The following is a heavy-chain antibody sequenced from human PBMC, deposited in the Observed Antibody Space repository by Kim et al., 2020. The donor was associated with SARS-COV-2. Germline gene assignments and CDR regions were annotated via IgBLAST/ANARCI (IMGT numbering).Heavy chain of an antibody. V-gene: IGHV3-11*01. CDR1: GFTFSDYY. Sequence: GGSLRLSCAASGFTFSDYYMSWIRQAPGKGLEWVSYISSSGSTIYYSDLVKGRFTLSRANAKTLLYMQMNSLRAEDTAVYYCARDVKAYYDFWSGYEWRSDYYYGMDDWGQGAPVTVSS. D-gene: IGHD3-3*01. J-gene: IGHJ6*02. CDR3: ARDVKAYYDFWSGYEWRSDYYYGMDD. CDR2: ISSSGSTI.